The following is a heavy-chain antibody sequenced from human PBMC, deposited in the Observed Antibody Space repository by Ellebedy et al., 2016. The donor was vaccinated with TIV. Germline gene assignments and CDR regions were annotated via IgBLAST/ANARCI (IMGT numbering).Heavy chain of an antibody. CDR3: AKGAYLNWFDP. CDR1: GFTFGSYA. V-gene: IGHV3-23*01. J-gene: IGHJ5*02. Sequence: GESLKISCAASGFTFGSYAMNWVRQAPGKGLEWVSGFSGSGGRTYYADSMKGRLTISRDNSKNTLYLQMNSLRADDTAIYYCAKGAYLNWFDPWGQGTLVTVSS. CDR2: FSGSGGRT.